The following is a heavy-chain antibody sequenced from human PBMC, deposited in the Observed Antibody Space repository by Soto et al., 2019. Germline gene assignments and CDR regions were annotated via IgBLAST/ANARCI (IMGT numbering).Heavy chain of an antibody. D-gene: IGHD3-3*02. CDR3: ARSLFLASTDTEPFDY. V-gene: IGHV3-23*01. CDR2: ISGGGNDA. CDR1: GFTFSSYA. J-gene: IGHJ4*02. Sequence: EAQLLESGGGLVQPGGSLVRSCAASGFTFSSYAMSWVRQAPGKGLEWVSSISGGGNDAFYAVSVKGRFTISRDNSRNTLYLQMSSLRADDPAIYYCARSLFLASTDTEPFDYWGQGDLVTVSS.